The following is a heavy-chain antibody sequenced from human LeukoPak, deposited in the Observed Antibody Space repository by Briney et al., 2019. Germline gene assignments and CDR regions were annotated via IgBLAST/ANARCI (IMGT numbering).Heavy chain of an antibody. D-gene: IGHD3-3*01. V-gene: IGHV4-38-2*02. J-gene: IGHJ4*02. Sequence: SETLSLTCTVSGYSISSGYYWGWIRQPPGKGLEWIGSIYHSGSTYYNPSLKSRVTISVDTSKNQFSLKLSSVTAADTAVYYCARVGDYDFWSGYQIYYFDYRGQGTLVTVSS. CDR2: IYHSGST. CDR1: GYSISSGYY. CDR3: ARVGDYDFWSGYQIYYFDY.